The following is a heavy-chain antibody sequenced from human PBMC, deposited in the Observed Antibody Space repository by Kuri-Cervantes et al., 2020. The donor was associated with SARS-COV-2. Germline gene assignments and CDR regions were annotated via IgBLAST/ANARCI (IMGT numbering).Heavy chain of an antibody. J-gene: IGHJ6*02. CDR3: AGAGVGDFWSGYYGMDV. Sequence: SCTVSGGSISSGGYYWSWIRQHPGKGLEWIGYIYYSGSTYYNPSLKSRVTISVDTSKNQFSLKLSSVTAADTAVYYCAGAGVGDFWSGYYGMDVWGQGTTVTVSS. D-gene: IGHD3-3*01. CDR1: GGSISSGGYY. CDR2: IYYSGST. V-gene: IGHV4-31*02.